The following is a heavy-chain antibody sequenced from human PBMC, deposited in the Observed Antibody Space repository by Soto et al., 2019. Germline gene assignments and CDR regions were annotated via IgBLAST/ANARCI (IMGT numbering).Heavy chain of an antibody. CDR1: GFTFRSYG. CDR2: ISNDGAKK. D-gene: IGHD2-21*02. V-gene: IGHV3-30*18. Sequence: QVQLVESGGGVVQPGRSLRLSCAASGFTFRSYGMHWVRQAPGKGLEWLAVISNDGAKKYLADSVKGRLTISRDNSRNTLYLPMNSLSAGDTAVYYCGKDTLDCSGGDCPLYYYSGMDVWGQGTTVTVSS. CDR3: GKDTLDCSGGDCPLYYYSGMDV. J-gene: IGHJ6*02.